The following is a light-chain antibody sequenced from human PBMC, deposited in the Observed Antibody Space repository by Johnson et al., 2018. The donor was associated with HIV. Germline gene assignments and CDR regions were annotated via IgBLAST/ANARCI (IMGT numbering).Light chain of an antibody. Sequence: HSVLTQPPSVSAAPGQKVTISCSGSSSNIGNSYVCWYQQLPGTAPKLLIYENDKRPSGIPDRFSGSKSGTSATLGITGLQTGDEADYYCGTWDSSLSAGRAFGTGTKVTVL. V-gene: IGLV1-51*02. J-gene: IGLJ1*01. CDR3: GTWDSSLSAGRA. CDR1: SSNIGNSY. CDR2: END.